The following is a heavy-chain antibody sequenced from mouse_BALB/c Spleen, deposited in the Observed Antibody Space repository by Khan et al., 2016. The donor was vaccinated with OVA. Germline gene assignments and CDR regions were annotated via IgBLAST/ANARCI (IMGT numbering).Heavy chain of an antibody. CDR2: VNPSTGYT. Sequence: QIQLVQSGAELAKPGASVKMSCKASGYTFTNYWMHWVKQRPGQGLEWIGYVNPSTGYTEYNQTFKDKATLTADKSSSTAYMQLSSLTSEDSAVYYCVNHGSSSAWFTYWGQGTLVTVSA. V-gene: IGHV1-7*01. J-gene: IGHJ3*01. CDR1: GYTFTNYW. D-gene: IGHD1-1*01. CDR3: VNHGSSSAWFTY.